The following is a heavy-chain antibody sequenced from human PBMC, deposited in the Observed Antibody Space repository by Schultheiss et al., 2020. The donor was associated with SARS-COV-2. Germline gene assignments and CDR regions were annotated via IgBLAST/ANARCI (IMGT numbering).Heavy chain of an antibody. Sequence: SGPTLVKPTQTLTLTCTFSGFSLTTSGVGVGWIRQPPGKALEWLALIYWDDDKHYSPSLKSRLTITDDTSKNQVVLTMTNMDPVDTATYYCAHTPADDILTGFDYWGQGTLVTVSS. CDR1: GFSLTTSGVG. CDR3: AHTPADDILTGFDY. V-gene: IGHV2-5*02. CDR2: IYWDDDK. J-gene: IGHJ4*02. D-gene: IGHD3-9*01.